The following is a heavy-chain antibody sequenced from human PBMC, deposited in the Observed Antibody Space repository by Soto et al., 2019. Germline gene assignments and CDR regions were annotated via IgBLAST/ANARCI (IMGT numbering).Heavy chain of an antibody. Sequence: SVKVSCKSAGGTFSSFINYPINWVRQAPGQGLEWMGGIVPNVGTVNYAQKFRGKVTITADKSKGTAYMELSSLRSEDTALYYCARRDTSGFLRYFDNWGQGTQVTVSS. D-gene: IGHD3-3*01. J-gene: IGHJ4*02. CDR1: GGTFSSFINYP. V-gene: IGHV1-69*06. CDR2: IVPNVGTV. CDR3: ARRDTSGFLRYFDN.